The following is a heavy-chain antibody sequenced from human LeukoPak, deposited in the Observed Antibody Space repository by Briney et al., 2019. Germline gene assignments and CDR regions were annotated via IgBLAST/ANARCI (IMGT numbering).Heavy chain of an antibody. Sequence: PGRSLRLSCVASGFTFSTCGMHWVRQAPGKGLEWVAVISYDGSNKYYADSVKGRFTISRDNSKNTLYLQMNSLRAEDTAVYYCAKETGSGSYYEYYFDYWGQGTLVTVSS. J-gene: IGHJ4*02. CDR3: AKETGSGSYYEYYFDY. CDR1: GFTFSTCG. D-gene: IGHD3-10*01. CDR2: ISYDGSNK. V-gene: IGHV3-30*18.